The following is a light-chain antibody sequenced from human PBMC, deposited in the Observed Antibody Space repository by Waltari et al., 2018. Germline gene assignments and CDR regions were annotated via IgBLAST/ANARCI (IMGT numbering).Light chain of an antibody. CDR3: QQYYSTLV. Sequence: EIVITQSLDSLAVSLGERATLTCKSSQSLLYRSNNKNCLAWYQQTPEQPPKLLIYWASTRASVVDGRCSGGASAADITTTISMLQAEDVAFYYCQQYYSTLVFGQGTKLEIK. CDR1: QSLLYRSNNKNC. V-gene: IGKV4-1*01. J-gene: IGKJ2*01. CDR2: WAS.